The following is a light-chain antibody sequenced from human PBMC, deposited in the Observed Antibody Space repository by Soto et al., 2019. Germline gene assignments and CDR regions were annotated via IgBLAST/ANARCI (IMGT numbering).Light chain of an antibody. V-gene: IGKV1-39*01. CDR2: AAS. CDR3: QESSSTLCS. CDR1: QSITSY. Sequence: DIQMTQSPSSLSASVGDRVTITCRASQSITSYLNWYQQKPGKAPHLLLYAASSLQSGVPSRFSGSGSGTELTLTITSLQPEDFAAYLCQESSSTLCSFGQGTKVEFK. J-gene: IGKJ1*01.